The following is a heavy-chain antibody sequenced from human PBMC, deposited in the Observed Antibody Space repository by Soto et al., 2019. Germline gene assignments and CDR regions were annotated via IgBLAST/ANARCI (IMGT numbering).Heavy chain of an antibody. V-gene: IGHV4-34*01. CDR2: INHSGST. D-gene: IGHD4-17*01. CDR3: ARAFPGGTVTTLDY. Sequence: PSDTLSLTCAVYGGSFSGYYWSWIRQPPGKGLEWIGEINHSGSTNYNPSLKSRVTISVDTSKNQFSLKLSSVTAAATAVYYCARAFPGGTVTTLDYCGQRTLVTVSS. J-gene: IGHJ4*02. CDR1: GGSFSGYY.